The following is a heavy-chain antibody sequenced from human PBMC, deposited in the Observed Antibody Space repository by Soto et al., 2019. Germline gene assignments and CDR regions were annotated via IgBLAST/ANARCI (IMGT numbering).Heavy chain of an antibody. V-gene: IGHV3-66*01. D-gene: IGHD3-3*01. CDR2: IYSGGST. CDR1: GFTVSSNY. Sequence: PGGSLRLSCAASGFTVSSNYMSWVRQAPGKGLEWVSVIYSGGSTYYADSVKGRFTISRDNSKNTLYLQMNSLRAEDTAVYYCARDVSRRTLYDFWSGYPEIYGMDVWGQGTTVTVSS. J-gene: IGHJ6*02. CDR3: ARDVSRRTLYDFWSGYPEIYGMDV.